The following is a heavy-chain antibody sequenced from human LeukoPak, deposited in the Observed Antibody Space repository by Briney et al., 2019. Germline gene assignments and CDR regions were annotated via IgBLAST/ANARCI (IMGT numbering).Heavy chain of an antibody. V-gene: IGHV3-21*01. CDR2: ISSSGTYK. Sequence: PGGSLRLSCAASGFTFSTYNMNWVRQAPGKGLEWVSSISSSGTYKSHADSVQGRFTISRDNSKNTLYLQMNSLRAEDTAVYYCARDPGIAAAGPNYWGQGTLVTVSS. CDR1: GFTFSTYN. CDR3: ARDPGIAAAGPNY. J-gene: IGHJ4*02. D-gene: IGHD6-13*01.